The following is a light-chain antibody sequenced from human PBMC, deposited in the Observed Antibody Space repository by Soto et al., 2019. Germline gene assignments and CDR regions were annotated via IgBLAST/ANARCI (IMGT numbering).Light chain of an antibody. CDR2: KPS. J-gene: IGKJ1*01. CDR3: QHYNGYSEA. V-gene: IGKV1-5*03. CDR1: QTISSW. Sequence: DIQMTQSPSTLSGSVGDRVTIPCRASQTISSWLAWYQQKPGKAPKLLIYKPSTLKSGVPSRFSGSGSGTEFTLTISSLQPDDFATYYCQHYNGYSEAFGQVTKVDIK.